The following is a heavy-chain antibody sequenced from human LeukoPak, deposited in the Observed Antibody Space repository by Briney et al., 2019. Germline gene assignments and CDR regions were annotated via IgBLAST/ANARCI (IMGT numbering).Heavy chain of an antibody. CDR2: IYYSGST. V-gene: IGHV4-59*12. J-gene: IGHJ6*02. D-gene: IGHD4-17*01. CDR1: GGSINTYY. CDR3: ARVRFYYYYYGMDV. Sequence: PSETLSLTCTVSGGSINTYYWNWIRQPPGKGLEWIGNIYYSGSTNYNPSLKSRVTISVDTSKNQFSLKLSSVTAADTAVYYCARVRFYYYYYGMDVWGQGTTVTVSS.